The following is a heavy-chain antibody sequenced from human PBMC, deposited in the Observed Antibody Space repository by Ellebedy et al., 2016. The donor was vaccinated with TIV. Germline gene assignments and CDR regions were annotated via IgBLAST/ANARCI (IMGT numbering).Heavy chain of an antibody. Sequence: AASVKVSCKASGYTFTSYGIRWVRHAPGQRLEWMGWISAYNGNTNYAQKLQGRVTITTDTSTSTAYMELRSLRSDDTAVYYCARTEDYYNSSGYYYWGQGTLVTVSS. V-gene: IGHV1-18*04. CDR1: GYTFTSYG. CDR3: ARTEDYYNSSGYYY. J-gene: IGHJ4*02. CDR2: ISAYNGNT. D-gene: IGHD3-22*01.